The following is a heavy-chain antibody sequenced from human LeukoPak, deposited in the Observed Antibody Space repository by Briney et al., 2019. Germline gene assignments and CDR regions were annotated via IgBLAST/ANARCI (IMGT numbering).Heavy chain of an antibody. CDR3: ASGGYCSTTTCYPNWFDP. CDR1: GGSITSYY. V-gene: IGHV4-59*01. Sequence: SETLSLTCTVSGGSITSYYWSWIRQPQGKGLEWIGYVSHSGRTNYNPSLKSRVTISVDTSKNQFSLKLNSVTAADTAVYYCASGGYCSTTTCYPNWFDPWGQGTLVTVSS. CDR2: VSHSGRT. D-gene: IGHD2-2*01. J-gene: IGHJ5*02.